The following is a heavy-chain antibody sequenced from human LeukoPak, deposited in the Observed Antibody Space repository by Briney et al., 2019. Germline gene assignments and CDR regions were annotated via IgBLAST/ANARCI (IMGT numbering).Heavy chain of an antibody. V-gene: IGHV1-2*02. CDR2: INPNSGGT. D-gene: IGHD5-18*01. CDR3: ARAADTAVAHLDY. J-gene: IGHJ4*02. Sequence: ASVKVSCKASGYTFTGYYMHWVRQAPGQGLEWMGWINPNSGGTNYAQKFQGRVTMTRDTSISTAYMELSRLRSDDTAVYYCARAADTAVAHLDYLGQGTLVTVSS. CDR1: GYTFTGYY.